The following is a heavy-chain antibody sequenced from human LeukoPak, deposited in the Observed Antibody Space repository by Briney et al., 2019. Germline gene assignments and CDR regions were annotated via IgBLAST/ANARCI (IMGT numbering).Heavy chain of an antibody. D-gene: IGHD3-22*01. Sequence: GGSLRLSCTGSGFTVSSNAMSWVRQAPGKGLEWVSFIYSDNTHYSDSVKGRFTISRDNSKNTLYLQMNSLRADDTAIYYCTRSGYRHPYHFESWGQGTLVIVSS. CDR3: TRSGYRHPYHFES. V-gene: IGHV3-53*01. CDR1: GFTVSSNA. CDR2: IYSDNT. J-gene: IGHJ4*02.